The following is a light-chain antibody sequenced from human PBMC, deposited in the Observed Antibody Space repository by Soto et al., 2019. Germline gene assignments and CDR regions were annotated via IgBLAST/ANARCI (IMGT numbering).Light chain of an antibody. J-gene: IGKJ5*01. CDR2: VAF. CDR1: QSIALS. CDR3: QQSFRSPIT. V-gene: IGKV1-39*01. Sequence: DILMPQSPSSLSASVGDTVTMTCRASQSIALSVNWYQQKPGKAPKLLIYVAFTLESGVPSRFSGSGSGTEFTLTIRSLQPEDFATYYCQQSFRSPITFGQGTRLEIK.